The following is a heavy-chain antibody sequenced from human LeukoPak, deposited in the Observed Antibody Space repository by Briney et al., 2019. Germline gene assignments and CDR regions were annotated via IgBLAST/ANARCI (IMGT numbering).Heavy chain of an antibody. CDR1: GGTFSSYA. CDR2: IIPIFGTA. Sequence: ASVKVSCKASGGTFSSYAISWVRQAPGQGLEWMGGIIPIFGTANYAQKFQGRVTITADESTSTAYMGLSSLRSEDTAVYYCARGTRISRAFDIWGQGTMVTVSS. D-gene: IGHD3-3*02. J-gene: IGHJ3*02. V-gene: IGHV1-69*13. CDR3: ARGTRISRAFDI.